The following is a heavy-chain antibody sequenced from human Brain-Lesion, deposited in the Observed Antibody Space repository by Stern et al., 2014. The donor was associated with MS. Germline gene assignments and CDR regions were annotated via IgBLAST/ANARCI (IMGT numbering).Heavy chain of an antibody. Sequence: QVQLVQSGAEVKKPGASVKVSCKTSGYIFTGYYIHWVRQAPGQGPERKVWINPNTGGTKYAQKFQGRVTMSRDTSISTAYVELSSLTSDDTAVYYCARDQRGITIFGVVTDYYYLGMDVWGQGTTVTVS. CDR3: ARDQRGITIFGVVTDYYYLGMDV. J-gene: IGHJ6*02. D-gene: IGHD3-3*01. V-gene: IGHV1-2*02. CDR1: GYIFTGYY. CDR2: INPNTGGT.